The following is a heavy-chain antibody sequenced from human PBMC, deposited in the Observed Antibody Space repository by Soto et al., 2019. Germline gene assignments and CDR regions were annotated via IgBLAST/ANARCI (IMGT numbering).Heavy chain of an antibody. J-gene: IGHJ4*02. D-gene: IGHD6-13*01. CDR2: ISYDGSKK. CDR1: GFTFSSYA. CDR3: ARESAAAGPTSFDY. Sequence: QVQLVESGVGVFQPGRSLRLSCAASGFTFSSYAMHWVRQAPGKGLEWVAVISYDGSKKYYADCVKSRFTISRENSKNTLYLLMNSLRAEDTAVYYCARESAAAGPTSFDYWGQGTLVTVSS. V-gene: IGHV3-30-3*01.